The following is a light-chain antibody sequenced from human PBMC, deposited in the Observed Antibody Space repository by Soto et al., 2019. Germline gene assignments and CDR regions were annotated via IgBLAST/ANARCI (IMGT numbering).Light chain of an antibody. CDR2: GAS. CDR3: QQYGSSCT. Sequence: RVMTQSPATLSVSPYEIGAVSCSAIRSVSSNYLAWYQQKPGQAPRLLIYGASSRATGVPDRFSGSGSGTDFTLTITRLEPEDFAVYYCQQYGSSCTFGQGTKVDIK. V-gene: IGKV3-20*01. CDR1: RSVSSNY. J-gene: IGKJ1*01.